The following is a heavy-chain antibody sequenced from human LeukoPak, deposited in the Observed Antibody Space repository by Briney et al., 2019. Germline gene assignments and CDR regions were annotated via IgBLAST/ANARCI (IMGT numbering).Heavy chain of an antibody. J-gene: IGHJ4*02. CDR2: IYYSGST. CDR1: GGSISSSSYY. CDR3: ARLYGSGTR. Sequence: SETLSLTCTGSGGSISSSSYYWGWIRQPPGKGLEWIGSIYYSGSTYYNPSLKSRVTISVDTSKNQFSLKLSSVTAADTAVYYCARLYGSGTRWGQGTLVTVSS. D-gene: IGHD3-10*01. V-gene: IGHV4-39*01.